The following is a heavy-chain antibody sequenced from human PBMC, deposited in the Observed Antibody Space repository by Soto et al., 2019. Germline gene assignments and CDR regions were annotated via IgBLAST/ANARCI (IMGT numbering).Heavy chain of an antibody. CDR2: IIPMFGTP. J-gene: IGHJ4*02. D-gene: IGHD6-25*01. CDR1: GDTFSSDA. CDR3: ARGIRSSSGWDFAH. Sequence: QVQLVQSGTEVKKPGSSVKVSCKASGDTFSSDAISWVRQAPGNGLEWMGGIIPMFGTPTYAQKFQGRVTIAADTLTSTVYMELSSLTSEDTAVYYCARGIRSSSGWDFAHWGQGTLVTVSS. V-gene: IGHV1-69*06.